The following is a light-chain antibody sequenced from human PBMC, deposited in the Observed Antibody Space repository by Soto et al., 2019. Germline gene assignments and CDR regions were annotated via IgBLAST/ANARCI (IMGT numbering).Light chain of an antibody. V-gene: IGKV3-15*01. CDR2: GAS. CDR1: QSVSSN. Sequence: EIGVTQSPATLSVSPGERATLSCRASQSVSSNLAWCQQKPGQAPRLLIYGASTRATGIPARFSGSGSGTEFTLTISSLQSDDSTTYYCQQYTNTNNPWMFGQGTKVDIK. J-gene: IGKJ1*01. CDR3: QQYTNTNNPWM.